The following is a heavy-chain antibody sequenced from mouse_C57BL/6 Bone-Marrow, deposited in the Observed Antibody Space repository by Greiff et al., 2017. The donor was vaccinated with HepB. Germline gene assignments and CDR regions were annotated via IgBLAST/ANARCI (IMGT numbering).Heavy chain of an antibody. Sequence: EVQVVESGAELVKPGASVKLSCTASGFNIKDYYMHWVKQRTEQGLEWIGRIDPEDGETKYAPKFQGKATITADTSSNTAYLQLSSLTSEDTAVYYCAPHYYGSSHPYYFDYWGQGTTLTVSS. CDR3: APHYYGSSHPYYFDY. J-gene: IGHJ2*01. CDR2: IDPEDGET. D-gene: IGHD1-1*01. V-gene: IGHV14-2*01. CDR1: GFNIKDYY.